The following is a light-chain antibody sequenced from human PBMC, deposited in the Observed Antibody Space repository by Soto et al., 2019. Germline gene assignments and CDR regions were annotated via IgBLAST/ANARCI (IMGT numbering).Light chain of an antibody. CDR1: QNISNH. V-gene: IGKV1-39*01. CDR3: QQSYNTPLT. CDR2: AAS. J-gene: IGKJ3*01. Sequence: DIQMTQSPSSLSASVGDRVTITCRASQNISNHLNWYQQKPGKAPDLLIYAASSLQSGVKSRFSGTGSGTDLTLTVSSLQPEDCATYSCQQSYNTPLTFGPGTKVDIQ.